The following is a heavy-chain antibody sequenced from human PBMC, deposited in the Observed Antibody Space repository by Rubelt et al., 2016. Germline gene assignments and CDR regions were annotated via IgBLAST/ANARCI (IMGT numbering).Heavy chain of an antibody. J-gene: IGHJ5*02. CDR1: GGSISSSSYY. CDR2: IYYSGST. Sequence: QLQLQESGPGLVKPSETLSLTCTVSGGSISSSSYYWGWIRQPPGKGLEWIGSIYYSGSTYYNPSLKSRVTISVDTSKNQFSLKLSSVTDADTAVYYCARSVVSGTLGWFDPWGQGTLVTVSS. CDR3: ARSVVSGTLGWFDP. D-gene: IGHD2-15*01. V-gene: IGHV4-39*01.